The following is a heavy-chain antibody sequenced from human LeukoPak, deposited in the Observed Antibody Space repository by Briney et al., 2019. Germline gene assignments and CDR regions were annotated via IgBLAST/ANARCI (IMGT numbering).Heavy chain of an antibody. Sequence: ASVKVSCKASGGTFSSYAISWVRQAPGQGLEWMGWISAYNGNTNYAQKLQGRVTMTTDTSTSTAYMELRSLRSDDTAVYYCASHYGSGSRNAFDIWGQGTMVTVSS. CDR2: ISAYNGNT. CDR3: ASHYGSGSRNAFDI. CDR1: GGTFSSYA. J-gene: IGHJ3*02. D-gene: IGHD3-10*01. V-gene: IGHV1-18*01.